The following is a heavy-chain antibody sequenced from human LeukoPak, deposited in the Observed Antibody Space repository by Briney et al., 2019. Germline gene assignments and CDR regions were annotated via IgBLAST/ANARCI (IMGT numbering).Heavy chain of an antibody. Sequence: GGSLRLSCAASGFTFSNSAMSWVRQAPGKGLEWVSTLGGSGITTYYADSVKGRFTISRDNSKNTLYLQMNSLRAEDTAVYYCAKAAGDYYYYYMDVWGKGTTVTVSS. CDR2: LGGSGITT. CDR1: GFTFSNSA. CDR3: AKAAGDYYYYYMDV. V-gene: IGHV3-23*01. J-gene: IGHJ6*03.